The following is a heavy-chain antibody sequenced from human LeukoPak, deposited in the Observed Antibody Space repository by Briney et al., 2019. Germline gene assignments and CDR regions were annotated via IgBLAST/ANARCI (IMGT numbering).Heavy chain of an antibody. CDR3: ARGMTTVTPLGY. V-gene: IGHV4-34*01. J-gene: IGHJ4*02. Sequence: SETLSLTCAVYGGSFSGYYWSWIRQPPGKGLEWIGEINHSGGTNYNPSLKSRVTILVDTPKNQFSLKLSSVTAAGTAVYDCARGMTTVTPLGYRGQGTLVTVSS. D-gene: IGHD4-17*01. CDR2: INHSGGT. CDR1: GGSFSGYY.